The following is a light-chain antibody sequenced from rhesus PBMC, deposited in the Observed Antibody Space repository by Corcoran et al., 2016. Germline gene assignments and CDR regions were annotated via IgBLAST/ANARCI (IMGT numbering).Light chain of an antibody. Sequence: DIQMTQSPSSLSASVGDTVTITCRASQGISSYLAWYPQKPGKAPKPRNYKASTLPSGVPSRFSGSGSGTDFTLNISSLQPEDFATYYCQQHNSYPLTFGGGTKVEIK. CDR3: QQHNSYPLT. CDR1: QGISSY. V-gene: IGKV1-25*01. CDR2: KAS. J-gene: IGKJ4*01.